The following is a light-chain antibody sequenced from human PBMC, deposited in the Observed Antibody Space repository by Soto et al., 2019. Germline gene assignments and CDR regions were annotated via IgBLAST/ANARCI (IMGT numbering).Light chain of an antibody. CDR2: GAS. CDR1: QSVSSSY. V-gene: IGKV3-20*01. J-gene: IGKJ2*01. CDR3: QQDGSSPST. Sequence: EIVLTQSPGTLSLSPGERATLSCRASQSVSSSYLAWYQQKPGQAPRLLIYGASSRATGIPDRFSGSGSGTDFPLTISRLEPEDFAVYYCQQDGSSPSTFGQGTKLEIK.